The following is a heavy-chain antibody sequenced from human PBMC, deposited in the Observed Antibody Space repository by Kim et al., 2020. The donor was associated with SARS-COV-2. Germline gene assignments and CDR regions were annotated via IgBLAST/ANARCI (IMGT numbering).Heavy chain of an antibody. CDR3: ARGVKVPAAIWISYYYYY. V-gene: IGHV1-8*01. CDR1: GYTFTSYD. D-gene: IGHD2-2*01. CDR2: MNPNIGNT. J-gene: IGHJ6*03. Sequence: ASVQVSCKASGYTFTSYDINWLRQATGQGLDWMGWMNPNIGNTGYSQKFQGRVTMTMNTAISPAYMELSSLRSDYTARYYLARGVKVPAAIWISYYYYY.